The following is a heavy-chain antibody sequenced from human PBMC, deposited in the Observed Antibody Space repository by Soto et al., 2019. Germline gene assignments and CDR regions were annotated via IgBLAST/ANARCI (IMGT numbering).Heavy chain of an antibody. V-gene: IGHV1-18*01. D-gene: IGHD3-9*01. CDR1: GYTFSNFG. CDR3: TRDAKYYDIMTGYFVNDY. Sequence: QVQLVQSGGEVKKPGASVKVSCKASGYTFSNFGISWVRQAPGQGLEWMGWISTDNGSTKYAQNLQGRVTMTTDTTTSTAYMELRSLRSDDTAVYYFTRDAKYYDIMTGYFVNDYWGLGTLVTVSS. J-gene: IGHJ4*02. CDR2: ISTDNGST.